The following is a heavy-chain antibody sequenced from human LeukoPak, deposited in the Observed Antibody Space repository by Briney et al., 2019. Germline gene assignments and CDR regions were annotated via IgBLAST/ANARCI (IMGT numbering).Heavy chain of an antibody. CDR2: ISAYNCNT. CDR1: GYTFTSYG. V-gene: IGHV1-18*01. Sequence: ASVKVSCKASGYTFTSYGISWVRQAPGQGLEWMGWISAYNCNTNYAQKLQGRVTMTTDTSTSTGYMELRSLRSDDTAVYYCARYAAVAGYYYGMDVWGQGTTVTVSS. D-gene: IGHD6-19*01. J-gene: IGHJ6*02. CDR3: ARYAAVAGYYYGMDV.